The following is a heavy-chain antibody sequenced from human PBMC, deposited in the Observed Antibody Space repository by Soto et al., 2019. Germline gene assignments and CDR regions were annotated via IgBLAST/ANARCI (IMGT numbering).Heavy chain of an antibody. V-gene: IGHV1-18*01. CDR3: ATQGRGYYYYGLDV. J-gene: IGHJ6*02. Sequence: ASVKVSCKASGYTFTSYGINWVRQAPGQGLEWLGWVSAYDGYTNYAQILQGRVSMTTDTSTSTAYMELRSLRSDDTAVYYCATQGRGYYYYGLDVWGQGTTVTVSS. D-gene: IGHD2-15*01. CDR1: GYTFTSYG. CDR2: VSAYDGYT.